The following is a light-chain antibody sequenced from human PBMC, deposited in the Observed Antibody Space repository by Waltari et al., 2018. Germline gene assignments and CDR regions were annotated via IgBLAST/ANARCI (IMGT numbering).Light chain of an antibody. Sequence: DIQVTQSPSSLSASVGDRVTLTCRTSQNIRNYLNWYQQKPGKAPKLLIYAASSLHSDVPSRFSGSGSGADFTLTISSLQPEDYGTYYCQQGYSRVTFGQGTRLEIK. CDR1: QNIRNY. CDR2: AAS. CDR3: QQGYSRVT. J-gene: IGKJ5*01. V-gene: IGKV1-39*01.